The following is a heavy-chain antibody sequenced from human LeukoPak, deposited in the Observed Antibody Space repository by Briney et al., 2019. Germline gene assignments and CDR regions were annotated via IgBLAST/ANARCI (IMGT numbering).Heavy chain of an antibody. CDR1: GGSFSGYY. CDR3: ARFGGSSGGLDY. V-gene: IGHV4-34*01. Sequence: SETLSLTCAVYGGSFSGYYWSWIRQPPGKGLEWIGEIYHSGSTNYNPSLKSRVTISVDKSKNQFSLKLSSVTAADTAVYYCARFGGSSGGLDYWGQGTLVTVSS. J-gene: IGHJ4*02. D-gene: IGHD3-16*01. CDR2: IYHSGST.